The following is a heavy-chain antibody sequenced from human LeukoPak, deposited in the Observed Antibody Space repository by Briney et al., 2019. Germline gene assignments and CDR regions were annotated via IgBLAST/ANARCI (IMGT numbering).Heavy chain of an antibody. V-gene: IGHV4-34*01. D-gene: IGHD1-26*01. CDR2: IHHSGRT. CDR3: ARGVSPKGMGGRRFDY. CDR1: GGSFSGYY. J-gene: IGHJ4*02. Sequence: SETLSHTCAVYGGSFSGYYWSSIRQPPGKGLEWIGEIHHSGRTNYNPSLKSRVTISVDTSKNQFSLKLSSVTAADTAVYYCARGVSPKGMGGRRFDYWGQGTLVTVSS.